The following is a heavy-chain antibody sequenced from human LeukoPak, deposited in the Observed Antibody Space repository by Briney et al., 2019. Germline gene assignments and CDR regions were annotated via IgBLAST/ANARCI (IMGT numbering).Heavy chain of an antibody. D-gene: IGHD6-6*01. CDR1: GFSVTSNH. V-gene: IGHV3-66*01. CDR3: ARDSSSYYFDY. Sequence: GGSLRLSCAASGFSVTSNHKNWVRQAPGKGLEWVSIIYTGGTTHYADSLNDRFTISRDDSINTLYLQMNSLRAEDTAVYYCARDSSSYYFDYWGQGTLVTVSS. CDR2: IYTGGTT. J-gene: IGHJ4*02.